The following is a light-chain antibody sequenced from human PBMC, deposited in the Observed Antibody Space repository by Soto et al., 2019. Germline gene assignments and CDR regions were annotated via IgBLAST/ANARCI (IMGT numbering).Light chain of an antibody. V-gene: IGKV3-15*01. CDR1: QSVNNN. J-gene: IGKJ1*01. CDR3: QQYNYWPRT. Sequence: EIVMTPSPAALSVSPGEGATLSCRASQSVNNNLAWYQQKPGQAPRLLIYGASTRATGIPARFSGSGSGTEFTLTISSLQSEDFAVYYCQQYNYWPRTFGQGTKVDIK. CDR2: GAS.